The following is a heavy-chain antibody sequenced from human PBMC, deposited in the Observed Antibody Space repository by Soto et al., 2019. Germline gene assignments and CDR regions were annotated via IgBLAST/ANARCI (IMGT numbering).Heavy chain of an antibody. J-gene: IGHJ4*02. V-gene: IGHV3-23*01. D-gene: IGHD6-19*01. Sequence: DVQLLESGGGLVQPGGSLRLSCEASGFMFSSYAMSWVRQAPGKGLEWVSTISPTGDNTYYADSVKGRFTLSRDNSKDTLSLQMNSLTTEDTAIYYCAKAKSLRAVRGSSFDYWGQGALVTVSS. CDR2: ISPTGDNT. CDR1: GFMFSSYA. CDR3: AKAKSLRAVRGSSFDY.